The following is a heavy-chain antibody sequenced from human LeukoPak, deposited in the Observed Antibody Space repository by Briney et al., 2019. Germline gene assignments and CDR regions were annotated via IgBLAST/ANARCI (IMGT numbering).Heavy chain of an antibody. J-gene: IGHJ6*03. CDR1: GLTIADYA. Sequence: GGSLRLSCAASGLTIADYAINWVRQAPGKGLEWVSYISSSTSDIYYADSVKGRFTIFRDNAKNSLFLEMNGLRAEDTAVYYCARITSTSYYFHFMDVWGKGTTVIVSS. CDR2: ISSSTSDI. CDR3: ARITSTSYYFHFMDV. V-gene: IGHV3-21*06. D-gene: IGHD2/OR15-2a*01.